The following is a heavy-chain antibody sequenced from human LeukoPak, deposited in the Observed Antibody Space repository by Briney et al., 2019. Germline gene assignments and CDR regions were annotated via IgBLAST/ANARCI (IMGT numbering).Heavy chain of an antibody. CDR1: GGSISSSNW. Sequence: SETLSLTCAVSGGSISSSNWWSWVRPPPGKGLEWIGESYHSGSTNYNPSPKSRVTISVDKSKNQFSLKLSSVPAADTAVYYCARDENYYGSGGFDPWGQGTMVTVSS. CDR2: SYHSGST. V-gene: IGHV4-4*02. D-gene: IGHD3-10*01. J-gene: IGHJ5*02. CDR3: ARDENYYGSGGFDP.